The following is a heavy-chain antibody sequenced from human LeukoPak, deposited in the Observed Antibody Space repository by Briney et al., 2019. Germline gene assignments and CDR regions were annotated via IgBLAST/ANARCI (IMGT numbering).Heavy chain of an antibody. V-gene: IGHV5-51*01. Sequence: GESLKISCKGSGYRFTTYWIGWVRQMPGKGLEWMGIIYPGDSDTRYSPSVQGQVTISADKSISTAYLQWSSLKASDTAMYFCAISTCSTTSCPGYFQHWGQGTLVTVSS. J-gene: IGHJ1*01. CDR3: AISTCSTTSCPGYFQH. CDR1: GYRFTTYW. D-gene: IGHD2-2*01. CDR2: IYPGDSDT.